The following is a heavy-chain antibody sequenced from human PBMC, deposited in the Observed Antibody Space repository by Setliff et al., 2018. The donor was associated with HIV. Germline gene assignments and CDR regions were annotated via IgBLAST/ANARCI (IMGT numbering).Heavy chain of an antibody. CDR2: LNPSEGTT. Sequence: ASVKVSCKASGYTFTSYGISWVRQAPGQGLEWMGILNPSEGTTSFAQKLQGRVTMTRDTSTSTVYMDLSSLGADDTAVYYCVRGYRSAWNSWFDAWGQGTRVTVSS. CDR3: VRGYRSAWNSWFDA. CDR1: GYTFTSYG. J-gene: IGHJ5*02. V-gene: IGHV1-46*01. D-gene: IGHD6-19*01.